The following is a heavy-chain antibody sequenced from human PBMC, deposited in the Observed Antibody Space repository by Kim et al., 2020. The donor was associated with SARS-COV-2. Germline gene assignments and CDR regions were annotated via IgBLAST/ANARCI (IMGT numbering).Heavy chain of an antibody. CDR3: ARGRSGVVPSPILGIGPHYDYFIMDV. CDR1: GGSFSGYS. J-gene: IGHJ6*03. CDR2: INHSGST. Sequence: SETLSLTCAVYGGSFSGYSWSWIRQPPGKGLQWIGEINHSGSTNYNASLKSRVTISLDRSKNQFYLKLISVTAADTAFYYCARGRSGVVPSPILGIGPHYDYFIMDVWGRGTTVTVSS. V-gene: IGHV4-34*01. D-gene: IGHD2-15*01.